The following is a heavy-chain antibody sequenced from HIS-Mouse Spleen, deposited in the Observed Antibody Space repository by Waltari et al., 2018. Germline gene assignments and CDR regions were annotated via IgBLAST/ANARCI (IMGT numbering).Heavy chain of an antibody. CDR1: GGTFSSYA. Sequence: QVQLVQSGAEVKKPGSSVKVSCKASGGTFSSYAISWVRQAPGQGLEWMGRIIPILGIANYAQKIQGRVTITADKSTSTAYMGLSSLRSEETAVYYCARDNIAVAGSPACLLAYWGQGTLVTVSS. CDR2: IIPILGIA. V-gene: IGHV1-69*04. J-gene: IGHJ4*02. CDR3: ARDNIAVAGSPACLLAY. D-gene: IGHD6-19*01.